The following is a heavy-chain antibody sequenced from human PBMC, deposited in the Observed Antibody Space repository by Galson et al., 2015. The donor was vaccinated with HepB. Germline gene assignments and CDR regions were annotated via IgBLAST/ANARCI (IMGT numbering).Heavy chain of an antibody. V-gene: IGHV1-18*01. J-gene: IGHJ5*02. CDR1: GYTFSSYS. CDR3: ARGALVVVVGATQNNWFDP. D-gene: IGHD2-15*01. CDR2: ISPYNRET. Sequence: VKVSCKASGYTFSSYSVTWVRQAPGQGLEWMAWISPYNRETHFARKFQGRVTLTTDTFTSTAYMELRSLRSDDTAVYYCARGALVVVVGATQNNWFDPWGQGTLVTVSS.